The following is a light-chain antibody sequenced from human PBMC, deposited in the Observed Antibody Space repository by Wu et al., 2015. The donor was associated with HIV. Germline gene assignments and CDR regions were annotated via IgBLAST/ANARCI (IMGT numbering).Light chain of an antibody. CDR2: DAS. V-gene: IGKV3-15*01. CDR1: QSVSSN. J-gene: IGKJ4*01. Sequence: EIVLAQSPGTLSLSPGERATLSCRASQSVSSNLAWYQQKPGQAPRLLIYDASTRATGVPARFSGSGSGTEFTLTISSLQSEDFAVYYCQQYKNWPPVTFGGGTKVEIK. CDR3: QQYKNWPPVT.